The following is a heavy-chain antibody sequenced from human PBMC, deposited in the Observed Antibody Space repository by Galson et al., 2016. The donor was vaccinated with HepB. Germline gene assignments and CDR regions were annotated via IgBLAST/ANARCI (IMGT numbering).Heavy chain of an antibody. CDR3: VRDMAPGGAGV. D-gene: IGHD3-16*01. V-gene: IGHV3-30*04. CDR1: GYRFSGQA. J-gene: IGHJ6*02. Sequence: SLRLSCAASGYRFSGQAMHWVRQAPGKGLEWVAVISYDGTYQLYADSVRGRFTISRDNARNSLYLQMNSLEPEDSALYYCVRDMAPGGAGVWGQGTTVTVS. CDR2: ISYDGTYQ.